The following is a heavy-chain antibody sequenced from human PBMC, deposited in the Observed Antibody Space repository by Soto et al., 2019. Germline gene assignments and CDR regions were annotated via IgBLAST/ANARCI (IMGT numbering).Heavy chain of an antibody. CDR2: IKESGFA. D-gene: IGHD6-19*01. V-gene: IGHV4-34*01. J-gene: IGHJ4*02. CDR3: ARGKSSGPLYYFDT. Sequence: PSETLSLTCVVYNGSFSYYFWNWIRQPPGKGLEWIGEIKESGFATYNPSLKRRVTMSVDTANNQFSLKVTSVTAADTAVYYCARGKSSGPLYYFDTWGQGTLVTVSS. CDR1: NGSFSYYF.